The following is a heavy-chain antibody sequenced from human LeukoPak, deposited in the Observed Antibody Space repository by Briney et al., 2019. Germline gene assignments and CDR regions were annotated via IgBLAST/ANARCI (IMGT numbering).Heavy chain of an antibody. CDR1: GGSISSYY. CDR2: IYTSGGT. J-gene: IGHJ3*02. V-gene: IGHV4-4*07. D-gene: IGHD6-19*01. Sequence: PSETLSLTCTVSGGSISSYYWSWIRQPAGKGLEWIGRIYTSGGTNYNPSLKSRVTMSVDTSKNQFSLKLSSVTAADTAVYYCARTVTRYSSGWLGLAFDIWGQGTMVTVSS. CDR3: ARTVTRYSSGWLGLAFDI.